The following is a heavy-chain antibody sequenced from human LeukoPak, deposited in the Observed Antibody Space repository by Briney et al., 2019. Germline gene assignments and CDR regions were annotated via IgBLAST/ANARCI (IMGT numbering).Heavy chain of an antibody. Sequence: PGGSLRLSCAASGFTFSSYGMYWARQAPGKGLEWVTFIQYDGSNKYYADSVKGRFTISRDNSKNTLYLQMNSLRAEDTAVYYCAKDNRDYYIDYWGQGTLVTVSS. CDR2: IQYDGSNK. CDR3: AKDNRDYYIDY. J-gene: IGHJ4*02. CDR1: GFTFSSYG. V-gene: IGHV3-30*02. D-gene: IGHD3-10*01.